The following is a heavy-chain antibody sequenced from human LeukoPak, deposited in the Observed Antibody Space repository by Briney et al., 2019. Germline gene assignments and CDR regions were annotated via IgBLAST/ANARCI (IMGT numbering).Heavy chain of an antibody. CDR2: INPNSGAT. CDR1: GYTFTVYY. Sequence: ASVKVSCKASGYTFTVYYMHWVRQAPGQGLEWMGWINPNSGATNYAQKFQGRVTMTRDTSISTAYMELSRLRSYDTALYYCARDPGRGSIFRNFCRTLPPPPGFDYWGQGTLVTVSS. D-gene: IGHD3-9*01. CDR3: ARDPGRGSIFRNFCRTLPPPPGFDY. V-gene: IGHV1-2*02. J-gene: IGHJ4*02.